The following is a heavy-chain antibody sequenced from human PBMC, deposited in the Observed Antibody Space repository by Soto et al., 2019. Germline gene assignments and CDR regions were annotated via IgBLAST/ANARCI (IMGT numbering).Heavy chain of an antibody. CDR3: AKDLYGGSYSSYYFHH. D-gene: IGHD1-26*01. Sequence: PGGSLRLSCAASGFTFKSFAMHWVRQAPGKGLEWVAFISDDGSNQYFADSVTGRCTISRDNSENTVSLQIDSLRPGDTAVYYCAKDLYGGSYSSYYFHHWGQGILVTVSS. CDR2: ISDDGSNQ. J-gene: IGHJ4*02. CDR1: GFTFKSFA. V-gene: IGHV3-30*18.